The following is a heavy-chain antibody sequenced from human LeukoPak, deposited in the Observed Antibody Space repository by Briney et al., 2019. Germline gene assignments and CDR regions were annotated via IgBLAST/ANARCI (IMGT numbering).Heavy chain of an antibody. CDR1: GFTFSSYA. Sequence: PGGSLRLSCAASGFTFSSYAMSWVRQAPGKGLGWVSAISGSGGRTYYADSVKGRFTISRDNSKNTLYLQMISLRAEDTAVYYCACITMIVVDSSFDYWGQGTLVTVSS. J-gene: IGHJ4*02. V-gene: IGHV3-23*01. CDR3: ACITMIVVDSSFDY. CDR2: ISGSGGRT. D-gene: IGHD3-22*01.